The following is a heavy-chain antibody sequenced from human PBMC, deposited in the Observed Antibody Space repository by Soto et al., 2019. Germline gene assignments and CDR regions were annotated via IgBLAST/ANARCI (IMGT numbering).Heavy chain of an antibody. CDR3: ARWGGMVVTIVGFDP. CDR2: IYYSGST. D-gene: IGHD2-15*01. J-gene: IGHJ5*02. Sequence: QVQLQESGPGLVKPSQTLSLTCTVSGGSISSGGYYWSWIRQHPGKGLEWIGYIYYSGSTYYNPSLKSRVTISADTSKNQFSLKLSSVTAADTAVYYCARWGGMVVTIVGFDPWGQGTLVTVSS. CDR1: GGSISSGGYY. V-gene: IGHV4-31*03.